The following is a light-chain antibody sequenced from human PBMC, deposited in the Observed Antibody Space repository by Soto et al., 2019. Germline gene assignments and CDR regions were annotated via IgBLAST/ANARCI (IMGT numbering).Light chain of an antibody. CDR2: GAS. CDR1: QSVSSSY. V-gene: IGKV3-20*01. CDR3: QQYQSLT. Sequence: EIVLTQTPGTLSLSPGERATLSCRASQSVSSSYLAWYQQKPGQAPRLLIYGASSRATGIPDRLSGSGSGTDFTLTISRLEPEDFAVYYCQQYQSLTFGGGTKVDIK. J-gene: IGKJ4*01.